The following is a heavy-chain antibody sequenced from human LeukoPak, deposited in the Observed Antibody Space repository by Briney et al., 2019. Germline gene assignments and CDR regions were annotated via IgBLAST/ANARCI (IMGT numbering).Heavy chain of an antibody. V-gene: IGHV3-33*01. CDR1: GFTFSSYG. D-gene: IGHD3-22*01. J-gene: IGHJ3*02. CDR2: IWYDGSNK. Sequence: GGSLRLSCAASGFTFSSYGMHWVRQAPGKGLEWVAVIWYDGSNKYYADSVKGRFTISRDNSKNTLYLQMNSLRAEDTAVYYCARLLGYYYDSSGYEDALDIWGQGTMVTVSS. CDR3: ARLLGYYYDSSGYEDALDI.